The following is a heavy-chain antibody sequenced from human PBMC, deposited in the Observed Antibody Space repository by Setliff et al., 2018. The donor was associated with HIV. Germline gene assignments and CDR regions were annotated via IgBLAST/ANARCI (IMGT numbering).Heavy chain of an antibody. CDR3: ARLRGLNLEPFDY. V-gene: IGHV4-39*01. J-gene: IGHJ4*02. CDR2: IYYSGST. CDR1: GGSIWNYY. Sequence: PSETLSLTCTVSGGSIWNYYWSWIRQPPGKGLEWIGTIYYSGSTYYNPSLKSRVTISVDTSTNKFSLKLSSVTAADTAVYYCARLRGLNLEPFDYWGQGTLVTVSS. D-gene: IGHD1-1*01.